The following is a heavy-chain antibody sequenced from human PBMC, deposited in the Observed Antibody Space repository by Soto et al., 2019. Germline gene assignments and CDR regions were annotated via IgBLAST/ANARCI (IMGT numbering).Heavy chain of an antibody. CDR3: TTDEVLEWPQSDY. J-gene: IGHJ4*02. CDR2: IKSKTDGGTT. Sequence: SVGSLRLSCAASGFTFSNAWMSWVRQAPGKGLEWVGRIKSKTDGGTTDYAAPVKGRFTISRDDSKNTLYLQMNSLKTEDTAVYYCTTDEVLEWPQSDYWGQGTLVTVSS. V-gene: IGHV3-15*01. CDR1: GFTFSNAW. D-gene: IGHD3-3*01.